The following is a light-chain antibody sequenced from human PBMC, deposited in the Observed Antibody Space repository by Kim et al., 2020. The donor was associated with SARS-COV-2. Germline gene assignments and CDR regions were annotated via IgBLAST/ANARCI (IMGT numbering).Light chain of an antibody. CDR3: AAWDDSLSGPGV. Sequence: RGTISCSGSSSNIGSNYVYWYQQLQGTAPKLLIYRNNQRPSGVPDRFSGSKSGTSASLAISGLRSEDEADYYCAAWDDSLSGPGVFGGGTKVTVL. CDR1: SSNIGSNY. V-gene: IGLV1-47*01. CDR2: RNN. J-gene: IGLJ3*02.